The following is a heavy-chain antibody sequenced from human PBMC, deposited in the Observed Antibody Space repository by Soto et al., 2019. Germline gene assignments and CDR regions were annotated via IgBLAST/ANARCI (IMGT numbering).Heavy chain of an antibody. CDR1: GLSFGTSGVG. Sequence: QITLKESGPTLVKPTQTLTLTCTASGLSFGTSGVGVGWIRQPPGKALEWLALIYWNDDQRYIPSLKSSLTITKDTSKNQVVLTMTNVDPVDTATYYCASMTTVATAAFDIWGQGIMVTVPS. J-gene: IGHJ3*02. D-gene: IGHD4-17*01. CDR3: ASMTTVATAAFDI. CDR2: IYWNDDQ. V-gene: IGHV2-5*01.